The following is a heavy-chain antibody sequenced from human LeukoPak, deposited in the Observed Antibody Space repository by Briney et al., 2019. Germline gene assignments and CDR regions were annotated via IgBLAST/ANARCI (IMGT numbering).Heavy chain of an antibody. CDR1: GFTFDDYA. Sequence: GGSLRLSCAASGFTFDDYAMHWVRQAPGKGLEWVPGISWNSGSIGYADSVKGRFTISRDNAKNSLYLQMNSLRAEDTALYYCAKDKYSSVLGMDVWGQGTTVTVSS. CDR2: ISWNSGSI. J-gene: IGHJ6*02. V-gene: IGHV3-9*01. CDR3: AKDKYSSVLGMDV. D-gene: IGHD6-19*01.